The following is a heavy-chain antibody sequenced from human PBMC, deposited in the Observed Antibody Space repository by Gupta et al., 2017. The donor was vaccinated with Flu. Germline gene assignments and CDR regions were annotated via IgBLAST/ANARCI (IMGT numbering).Heavy chain of an antibody. J-gene: IGHJ4*02. D-gene: IGHD3-10*01. CDR3: ARWRYESGNYFDY. CDR2: IIPIFGIP. Sequence: RQAPGEGLEWLGGIIPIFGIPNYAQKFRGRVTINVDESTNTAHMELSSLTSADTAVYYCARWRYESGNYFDYWGQGTLVTVSS. V-gene: IGHV1-69*01.